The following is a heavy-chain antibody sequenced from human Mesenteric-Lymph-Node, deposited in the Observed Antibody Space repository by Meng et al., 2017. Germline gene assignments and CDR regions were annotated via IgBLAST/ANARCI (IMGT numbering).Heavy chain of an antibody. D-gene: IGHD2/OR15-2a*01. V-gene: IGHV1-46*01. Sequence: ASVKVSCKASGYTFTSYYMHWVRQAPGQGLEWMGIINPSGGSTSYAQKFQGRVTMTRDTSTTTAHMELRRLTSDDTAVYYCARDYTFPDVWGQGTTVTVSS. CDR2: INPSGGST. CDR3: ARDYTFPDV. J-gene: IGHJ6*02. CDR1: GYTFTSYY.